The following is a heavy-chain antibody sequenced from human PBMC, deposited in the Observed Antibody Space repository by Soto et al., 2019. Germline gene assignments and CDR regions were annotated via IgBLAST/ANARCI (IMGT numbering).Heavy chain of an antibody. J-gene: IGHJ4*02. V-gene: IGHV1-18*01. CDR1: GYTFTSYG. CDR2: ISAYNGNT. Sequence: ASVKVSCKASGYTFTSYGISWVRQAPGQGLEWMGWISAYNGNTNYAQKHQGRVTMTTDTSTSTAYMELRSLRSDDTAVYYCARDTQTGYSSGWYPIDYWGQGTLVTVSS. CDR3: ARDTQTGYSSGWYPIDY. D-gene: IGHD6-13*01.